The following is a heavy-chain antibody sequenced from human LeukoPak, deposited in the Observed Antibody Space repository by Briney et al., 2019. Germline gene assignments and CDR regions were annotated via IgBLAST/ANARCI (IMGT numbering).Heavy chain of an antibody. CDR2: ISSSSSTI. CDR3: AKQLGAYYYYGMDV. J-gene: IGHJ6*02. V-gene: IGHV3-48*01. CDR1: GFTFSSYS. D-gene: IGHD3-16*01. Sequence: GGSLRLSCAASGFTFSSYSMNWVRQAPGKGLEWVSYISSSSSTIYYADSVKGRFTISRDNSKNTLYLQMNSLRAEDTAVYYCAKQLGAYYYYGMDVWGQGTTVTVSS.